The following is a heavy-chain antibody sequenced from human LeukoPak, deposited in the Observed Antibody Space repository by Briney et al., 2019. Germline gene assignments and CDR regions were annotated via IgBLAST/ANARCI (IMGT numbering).Heavy chain of an antibody. D-gene: IGHD6-13*01. Sequence: ASVKVSCKASGYTFTSFGISWLRQAPGQGLEWVGWISAYDGNTNYAQRFQDRVTMTTDTSTTTAYMELRSLRSDDTAVYYCARDKVIASAGTPNWFDPWGQGTQVTVSS. V-gene: IGHV1-18*01. CDR2: ISAYDGNT. J-gene: IGHJ5*02. CDR1: GYTFTSFG. CDR3: ARDKVIASAGTPNWFDP.